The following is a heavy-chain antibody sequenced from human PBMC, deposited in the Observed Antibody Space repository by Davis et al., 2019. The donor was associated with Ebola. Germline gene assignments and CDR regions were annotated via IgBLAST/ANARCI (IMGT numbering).Heavy chain of an antibody. D-gene: IGHD2-2*01. CDR1: GYTFTSYG. V-gene: IGHV1-18*04. CDR3: AREGDIVVVPATTGDYYYGMDV. J-gene: IGHJ6*02. CDR2: ISAYNGNT. Sequence: ASVKVSCKASGYTFTSYGISWVRQAPGQGLEWMGWISAYNGNTNYAKKLQGRVTMTTDTSTSTAYMELRSLRSDDTAVYYCAREGDIVVVPATTGDYYYGMDVWGQGTTVTVSS.